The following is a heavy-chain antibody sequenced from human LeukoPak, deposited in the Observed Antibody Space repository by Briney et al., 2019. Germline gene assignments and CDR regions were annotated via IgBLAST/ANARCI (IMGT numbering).Heavy chain of an antibody. CDR3: AGRGSGSYFDY. D-gene: IGHD3-10*01. CDR2: ISGSGGST. V-gene: IGHV3-23*01. Sequence: GGTLRLSCAASAFTFSSYGMSWVRQAPGKGLEWVSAISGSGGSTYYADSVKGRFTISRDNSKNTLYLQMHSLRAEDTAVYYCAGRGSGSYFDYWGQGTLVTVYS. CDR1: AFTFSSYG. J-gene: IGHJ4*02.